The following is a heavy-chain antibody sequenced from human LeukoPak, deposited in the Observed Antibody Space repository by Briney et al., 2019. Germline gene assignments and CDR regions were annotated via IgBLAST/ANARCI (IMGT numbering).Heavy chain of an antibody. J-gene: IGHJ4*02. CDR1: GFTFSSYS. D-gene: IGHD2-2*01. CDR2: ITSSSSTI. V-gene: IGHV3-48*04. Sequence: GGSLRLSCAASGFTFSSYSINWVRQAPGKGLEWVSYITSSSSTIYYADSVEGRFTISRDNAKNSLYLQMNSLRAEDTAPYYCAKNSGYQLLGTYYFDYWGQGTLVTVSS. CDR3: AKNSGYQLLGTYYFDY.